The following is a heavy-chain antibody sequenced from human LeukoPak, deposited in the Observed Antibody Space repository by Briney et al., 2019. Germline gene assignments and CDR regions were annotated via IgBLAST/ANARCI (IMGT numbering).Heavy chain of an antibody. J-gene: IGHJ3*02. CDR3: ARDQGGVLWFGESNDAFDI. V-gene: IGHV3-11*05. CDR1: GFTFSDYY. CDR2: ISSSSSYT. Sequence: GGSLRLSCAASGFTFSDYYMSWIRQAPGKGLEWVSYISSSSSYTNYADSVKGRFTISRDNAKNSLYLQMNSLRAEDTAVYYCARDQGGVLWFGESNDAFDIWGQGTMVTVSS. D-gene: IGHD3-10*01.